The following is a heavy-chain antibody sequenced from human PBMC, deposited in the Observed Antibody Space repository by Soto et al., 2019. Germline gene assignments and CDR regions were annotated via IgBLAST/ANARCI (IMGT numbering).Heavy chain of an antibody. CDR3: ARVNYDSSGYYRAAPYYYYGMGV. CDR2: IYHSGST. V-gene: IGHV4-30-2*01. D-gene: IGHD3-22*01. J-gene: IGHJ6*02. CDR1: GGSISSGGYS. Sequence: SETLSLTCAVSGGSISSGGYSWSWIRQPPGKGLEWIGYIYHSGSTRYNPSLKSRVTISVDRSKNQFSLKLSSVTAADTAVYYCARVNYDSSGYYRAAPYYYYGMGVWGQGTTVTVSS.